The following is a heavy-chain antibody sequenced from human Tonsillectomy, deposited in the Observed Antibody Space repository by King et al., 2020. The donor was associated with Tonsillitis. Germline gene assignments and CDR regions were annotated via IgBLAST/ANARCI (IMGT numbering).Heavy chain of an antibody. Sequence: QLVQSGAEVKKPGASVKVSCKASGYTFTDYYIHWVRQAPGQGLEYMGWINPNSGDTTYTQTFQGRVTMTRDTSISTAYMELNWLTSDDTAVYYCARDLLEAVAVYFFASWGQGALVTVSS. J-gene: IGHJ5*01. D-gene: IGHD6-19*01. CDR1: GYTFTDYY. CDR3: ARDLLEAVAVYFFAS. V-gene: IGHV1-2*02. CDR2: INPNSGDT.